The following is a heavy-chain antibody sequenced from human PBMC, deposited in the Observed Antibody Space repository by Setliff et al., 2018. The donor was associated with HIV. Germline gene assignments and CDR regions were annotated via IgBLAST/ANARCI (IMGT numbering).Heavy chain of an antibody. D-gene: IGHD3-22*01. CDR1: GDSISSSSYY. V-gene: IGHV4-39*01. J-gene: IGHJ4*02. CDR2: IYYSGST. Sequence: SETLSLTCSVSGDSISSSSYYWGWIRQPPGKGLEWIGSIYYSGSTYYNPSLNSRVTISVDASKNQFSLKLSSVTAAETAVYYCASLPPLYDSSGYYFDYWGQGTLVTVSS. CDR3: ASLPPLYDSSGYYFDY.